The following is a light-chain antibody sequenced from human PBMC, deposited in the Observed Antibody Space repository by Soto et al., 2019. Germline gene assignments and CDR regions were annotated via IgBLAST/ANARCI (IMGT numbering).Light chain of an antibody. J-gene: IGLJ3*02. CDR3: AAWDDSLRGWV. V-gene: IGLV1-47*01. CDR1: SSNIGSNY. Sequence: QAVVTQPPSASGTPGQRVTISCSGGSSNIGSNYVCWYQQLPGTAPQVLIDRNNQRPSGVPDRFSGSKSGTSASLAISGLRAEDEADYYCAAWDDSLRGWVFGGGTKLTVL. CDR2: RNN.